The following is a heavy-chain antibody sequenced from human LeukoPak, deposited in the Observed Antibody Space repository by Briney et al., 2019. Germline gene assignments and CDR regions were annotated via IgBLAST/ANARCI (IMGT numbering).Heavy chain of an antibody. D-gene: IGHD4-17*01. CDR3: ARDYGDYVFGADY. CDR1: GYTFTRYY. J-gene: IGHJ4*02. Sequence: ASVKVSCKASGYTFTRYYMHWVRQAPGQGREWMGWINPNSGGTNYAQKFQGRVTMTRDTSISTAYMELSRLRSDDTAVYYCARDYGDYVFGADYWGQGTLVTAAS. CDR2: INPNSGGT. V-gene: IGHV1-2*02.